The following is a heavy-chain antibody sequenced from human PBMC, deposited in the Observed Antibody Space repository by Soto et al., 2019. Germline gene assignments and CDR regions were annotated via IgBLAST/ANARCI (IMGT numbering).Heavy chain of an antibody. V-gene: IGHV3-23*01. CDR2: ISGSNGRT. J-gene: IGHJ5*02. CDR1: GFTLSITD. Sequence: GGSLRLSCAASGFTLSITDMSWVRQAPGKGLEWISSISGSNGRTYYADSVKGRFTISRDHSENTLYLQMSSLRVVDTAVYYCAKYYFASGSNWFDPWGRGTLVTVSS. D-gene: IGHD3-10*01. CDR3: AKYYFASGSNWFDP.